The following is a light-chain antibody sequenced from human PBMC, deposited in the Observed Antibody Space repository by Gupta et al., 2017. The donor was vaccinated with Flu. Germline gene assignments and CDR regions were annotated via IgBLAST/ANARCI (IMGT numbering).Light chain of an antibody. J-gene: IGKJ4*01. CDR2: VAS. Sequence: DIQMTQSPSSLSASVGDRVTISCRASQGIRNNLAWYQLKPGKAPKRLIYVASTVQSGVPSRFSGSGSGTEFTLTITSLQPEDFATYYCRQENSYPLTFGGGTKVEIK. V-gene: IGKV1-17*01. CDR1: QGIRNN. CDR3: RQENSYPLT.